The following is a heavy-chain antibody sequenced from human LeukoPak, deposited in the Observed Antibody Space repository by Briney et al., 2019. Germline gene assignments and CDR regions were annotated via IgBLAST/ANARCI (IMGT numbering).Heavy chain of an antibody. CDR3: TTRIITTSDF. V-gene: IGHV3-15*01. CDR2: IKKKIEGGTT. CDR1: GFTFSNVW. Sequence: GGSLRLSCAASGFTFSNVWMNWVRQAPGKGLEWIGRIKKKIEGGTTGYAAPVKGRFTIARDDSKNTLYLQMNSLTAEDTAVYYCTTRIITTSDFWGQGTLVTVSS. D-gene: IGHD3-3*01. J-gene: IGHJ4*02.